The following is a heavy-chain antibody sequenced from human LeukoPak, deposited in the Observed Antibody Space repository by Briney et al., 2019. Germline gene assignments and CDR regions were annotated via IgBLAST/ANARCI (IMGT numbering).Heavy chain of an antibody. CDR2: ISYDGSNK. CDR1: GFTFSSYA. CDR3: ARDSPAYCSGGSCSSGGMDV. Sequence: PGRSLRLSCAASGFTFSSYAMHWVRQAPGKGLEWVAVISYDGSNKYYADSVKGRFTISRDNSKNTLYLQMNSLRAEDTAAYYCARDSPAYCSGGSCSSGGMDVWGQGTTVTVSS. J-gene: IGHJ6*02. D-gene: IGHD2-15*01. V-gene: IGHV3-30-3*01.